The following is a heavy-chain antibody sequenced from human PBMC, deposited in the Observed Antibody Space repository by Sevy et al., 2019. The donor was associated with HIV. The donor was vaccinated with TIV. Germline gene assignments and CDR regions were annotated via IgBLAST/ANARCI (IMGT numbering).Heavy chain of an antibody. V-gene: IGHV4-39*02. D-gene: IGHD5-12*01. CDR2: IYYNGHT. CDR1: GGTIVSSGHY. Sequence: SETLSVTCSVSGGTIVSSGHYWGWIRQTPGKGLEWIGSIYYNGHTYYNPSLNSRLTISIDTSKNQFSLNLSSVTAADTASYFCAREAGGYDYDYGIDVWGQGTTVTVSS. CDR3: AREAGGYDYDYGIDV. J-gene: IGHJ6*02.